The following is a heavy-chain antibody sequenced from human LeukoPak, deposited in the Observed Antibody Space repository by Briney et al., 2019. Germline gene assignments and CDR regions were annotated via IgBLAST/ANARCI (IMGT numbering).Heavy chain of an antibody. V-gene: IGHV1-24*01. CDR3: ATEAWGSTSSIGY. CDR2: FDPEDGET. D-gene: IGHD2-2*01. CDR1: GYTITGYY. J-gene: IGHJ4*02. Sequence: GASVKVSCKASGYTITGYYMHWVRQAPGQGLEWMGGFDPEDGETIYAQKFQGRVTMTEDTSTDTAYMELSSLRSEDTAVYYCATEAWGSTSSIGYWGQGTLVTVSS.